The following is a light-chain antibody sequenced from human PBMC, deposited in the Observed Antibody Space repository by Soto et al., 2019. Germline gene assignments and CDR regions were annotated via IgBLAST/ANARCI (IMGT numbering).Light chain of an antibody. CDR1: SSNIGSNP. Sequence: QSALTQPPSASGTPGQRVSISCSGSSSNIGSNPVNWYQQLPGTAPKLLIYNNNLRPSGVPDRFSGSKSGTSASLAISGLQSEDEADFYCATWDDSLNGPVFGGGTKLTVL. CDR3: ATWDDSLNGPV. J-gene: IGLJ3*02. V-gene: IGLV1-44*01. CDR2: NNN.